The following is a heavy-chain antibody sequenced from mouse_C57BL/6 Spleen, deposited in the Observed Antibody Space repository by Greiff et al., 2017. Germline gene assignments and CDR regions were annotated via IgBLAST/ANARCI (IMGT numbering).Heavy chain of an antibody. CDR2: IWSGGSH. V-gene: IGHV2-5*01. Sequence: VQLQQSGPGLVQPSQRLSITCTVSGFSLTSSGVHWVRQSPGKGLEWLGVIWSGGSHDYNDAFMTRMSITKVNSKSQVFLKMNNLQADDTAIFYCAKTGASAYFDVWGTGTSVTVSS. CDR1: GFSLTSSG. J-gene: IGHJ1*03. D-gene: IGHD6-1*01. CDR3: AKTGASAYFDV.